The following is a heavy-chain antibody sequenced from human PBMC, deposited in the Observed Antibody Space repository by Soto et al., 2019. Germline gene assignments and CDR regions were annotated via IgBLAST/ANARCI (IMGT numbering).Heavy chain of an antibody. Sequence: EVHLVESGGGLVNPGGSLRLSCAASGITFTYAWMTWVRQAPGRGLEVVGRVKSEAGGGTIDYAAPVNGRFTISRDDSRSILYLQMNSLKSEDTAVYYCALIGDLPPNDVFSTCGQGTVVTVSS. CDR1: GITFTYAW. CDR3: ALIGDLPPNDVFST. V-gene: IGHV3-15*01. CDR2: VKSEAGGGTI. D-gene: IGHD3-3*01. J-gene: IGHJ3*02.